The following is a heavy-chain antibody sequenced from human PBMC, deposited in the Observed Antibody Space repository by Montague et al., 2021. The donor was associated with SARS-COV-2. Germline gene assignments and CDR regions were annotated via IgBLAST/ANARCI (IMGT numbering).Heavy chain of an antibody. J-gene: IGHJ5*02. CDR2: IYWDDAK. D-gene: IGHD1-14*01. V-gene: IGHV2-5*02. CDR3: AHKLYGINRRWFDP. CDR1: GFSLTTRGVG. Sequence: VKPTQTLTLTCTFSGFSLTTRGVGVGWIRQPPGKALEWLALIYWDDAKHYSPSLKSRLTITKDTSKNQVVPTMTNMDPVDTATYYCAHKLYGINRRWFDPWGQGTLVTVSS.